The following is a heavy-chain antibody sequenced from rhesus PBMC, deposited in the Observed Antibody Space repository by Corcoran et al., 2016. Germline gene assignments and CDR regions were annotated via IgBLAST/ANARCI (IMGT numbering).Heavy chain of an antibody. J-gene: IGHJ5-2*02. CDR3: ARDPYGSYDSLDV. CDR1: GYSISSGYG. V-gene: IGHV4-127*01. D-gene: IGHD4-4*01. Sequence: QVQLQESGPGLVKPSETLSLTCAVSGYSISSGYGWSWIRQPPWKGLEWIGYISYSGSSYYTQSFKSRVTISIDTSKNQFSLKLSSVTASDTAVYYCARDPYGSYDSLDVWGRGVLVTVSS. CDR2: ISYSGSS.